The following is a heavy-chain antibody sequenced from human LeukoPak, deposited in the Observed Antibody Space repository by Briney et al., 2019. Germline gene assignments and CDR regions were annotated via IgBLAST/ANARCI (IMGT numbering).Heavy chain of an antibody. CDR1: GYTFTSYY. D-gene: IGHD4-23*01. V-gene: IGHV1-46*01. Sequence: ASVKVSCKASGYTFTSYYMHWVRQAPGQGLEWMGIINPSGGSTSYAQKFQGRVTMTRDTSTSTVYMELSSLRSDDTAVYYCARGCPMGNFYYYYGMDVWGQGTTVTVSS. CDR3: ARGCPMGNFYYYYGMDV. CDR2: INPSGGST. J-gene: IGHJ6*02.